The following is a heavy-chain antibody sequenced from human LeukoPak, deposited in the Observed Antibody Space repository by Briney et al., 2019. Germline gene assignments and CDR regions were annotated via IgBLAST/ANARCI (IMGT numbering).Heavy chain of an antibody. CDR1: GGSISSYY. D-gene: IGHD3-3*02. V-gene: IGHV4-59*01. J-gene: IGHJ3*02. CDR2: IYYSGST. CDR3: ARRGAFLELLTPGDAFDI. Sequence: SETLSLTCTVSGGSISSYYWSWIRQPPGKGLEWIGYIYYSGSTNYNPSLKSRVTISVDTSKNQFSLKLSSVTAADTAVYYCARRGAFLELLTPGDAFDIWGQGTMVTVSS.